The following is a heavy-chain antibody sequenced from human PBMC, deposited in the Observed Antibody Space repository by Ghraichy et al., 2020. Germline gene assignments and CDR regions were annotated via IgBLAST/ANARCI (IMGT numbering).Heavy chain of an antibody. CDR2: ISGSGGST. CDR1: GFTFSSYA. Sequence: GGSLRLSCAASGFTFSSYAMSWVRQAPGKGLEWVSAISGSGGSTYYADSVKGRFTISRDNSKNTLYLQMNSLRAEDTAVYYCAYSGYSYDRFDYWGQGTLVTVSS. J-gene: IGHJ4*02. V-gene: IGHV3-23*01. CDR3: AYSGYSYDRFDY. D-gene: IGHD3-22*01.